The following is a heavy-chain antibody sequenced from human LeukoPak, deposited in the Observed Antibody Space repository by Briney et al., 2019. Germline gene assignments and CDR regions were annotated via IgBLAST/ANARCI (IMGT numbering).Heavy chain of an antibody. CDR1: GYTFTSYA. D-gene: IGHD3-10*01. J-gene: IGHJ4*02. CDR3: ARGLYGVYYGSGSPPDFDY. Sequence: GASVKVSCKASGYTFTSYAMNWVRQAPGQGLEWMGWINTNTGNPTYAQGFTGRFVFSLDTSVSTAYLQISSLKAEDTAVYYCARGLYGVYYGSGSPPDFDYWGQGTLVTVSS. V-gene: IGHV7-4-1*02. CDR2: INTNTGNP.